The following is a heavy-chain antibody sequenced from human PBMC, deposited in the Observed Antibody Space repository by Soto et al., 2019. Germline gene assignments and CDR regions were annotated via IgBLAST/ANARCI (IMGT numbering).Heavy chain of an antibody. CDR3: AKLFGDFSGF. D-gene: IGHD4-17*01. V-gene: IGHV4-34*02. CDR2: VNRSGRT. CDR1: GGSLSDYY. Sequence: QVQLQQWGAGLLKPSETLSLTCGVYGGSLSDYYWSWVRQPPGKGLAWIGEVNRSGRTNYNPSLKSRVSMSVDTSRDQFSLNLNSVTAADTAVYYCAKLFGDFSGFWGQGTQVIVSS. J-gene: IGHJ4*02.